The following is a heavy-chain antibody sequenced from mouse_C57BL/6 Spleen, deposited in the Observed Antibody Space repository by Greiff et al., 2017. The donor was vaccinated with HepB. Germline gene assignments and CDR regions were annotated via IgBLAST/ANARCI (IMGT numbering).Heavy chain of an antibody. J-gene: IGHJ3*01. V-gene: IGHV1-64*01. CDR1: GYTFTSYW. D-gene: IGHD2-3*01. Sequence: VQLQQPGAELVKPGASVKLSCKASGYTFTSYWMHWVKQRPGQGLEWIGMIHPNSGSTNYNEKFKSKATLTVDKSSSTAYMQLSSLTSEDSAVYYCAREGDGDAWFAYWGQGTLVTVSA. CDR3: AREGDGDAWFAY. CDR2: IHPNSGST.